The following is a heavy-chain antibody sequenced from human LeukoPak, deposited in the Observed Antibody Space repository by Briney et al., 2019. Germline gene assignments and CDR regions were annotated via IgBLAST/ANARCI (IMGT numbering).Heavy chain of an antibody. CDR2: ISSSSSTI. J-gene: IGHJ4*02. D-gene: IGHD3-22*01. CDR1: GFTFSSYS. V-gene: IGHV3-48*01. Sequence: GGSLRLSCAASGFTFSSYSMNWVRQAPGKGLEWVSYISSSSSTIYYADSVKGRFTISRDNSKKTLYLQMDSLRPEDTAVYYCAKDFSVYYYDSRVLDYWGQGTLVTVSS. CDR3: AKDFSVYYYDSRVLDY.